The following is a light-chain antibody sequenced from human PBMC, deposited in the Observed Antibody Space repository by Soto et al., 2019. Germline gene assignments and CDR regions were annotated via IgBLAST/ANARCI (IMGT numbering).Light chain of an antibody. CDR1: QSIRMS. CDR3: QQSYSTPYT. CDR2: GAS. V-gene: IGKV1-39*01. Sequence: DIQMTQSPSSLSASVGDRVTITCRSSQSIRMSLNWYQQKPGKAPNVLIFGASSLQSGVPSRFSGSGSGTDFTLTISSLQPEDFATYYCQQSYSTPYTFGQGNKLEIK. J-gene: IGKJ2*01.